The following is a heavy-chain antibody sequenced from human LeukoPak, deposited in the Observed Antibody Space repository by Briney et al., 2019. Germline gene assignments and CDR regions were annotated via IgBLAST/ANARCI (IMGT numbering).Heavy chain of an antibody. CDR1: GYTLTELS. CDR3: AREYLNRPSVWFDP. Sequence: ASVKVSCKVSGYTLTELSMHWVRQAPGEGLEWMGGFDPEDGETIYAQKFQGRVTMTRDTSTSTVYMELSSLRSEDTAVYYCAREYLNRPSVWFDPWGQGTLVTVSS. CDR2: FDPEDGET. D-gene: IGHD2-2*02. J-gene: IGHJ5*02. V-gene: IGHV1-24*01.